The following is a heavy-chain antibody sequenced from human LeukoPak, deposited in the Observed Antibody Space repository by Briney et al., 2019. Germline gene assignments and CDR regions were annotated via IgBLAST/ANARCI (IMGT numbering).Heavy chain of an antibody. CDR2: ISGSGGST. CDR3: ARSSIAAPDNFDY. J-gene: IGHJ4*02. CDR1: GFTFSSYA. D-gene: IGHD6-13*01. Sequence: GGSLRLSCAASGFTFSSYAMSWVRQAPGKGLEWVSAISGSGGSTYYADSVKGRFTISRDNSKNTLYLQMNSLRAEDTAVYYCARSSIAAPDNFDYWGQGTLVTVSS. V-gene: IGHV3-23*01.